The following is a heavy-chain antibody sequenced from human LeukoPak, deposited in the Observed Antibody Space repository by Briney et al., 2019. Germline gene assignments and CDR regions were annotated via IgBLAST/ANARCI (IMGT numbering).Heavy chain of an antibody. CDR2: IYYSGST. V-gene: IGHV4-59*01. CDR3: ARTSYGPKYYFDY. Sequence: SETLSLTCTVSGGSISSYYWSWIRQPPGKGLEWIGYIYYSGSTNYNPSLKSRVTKSVDTSKNQFSLKLSSVTAADTAVYYCARTSYGPKYYFDYWGQGTLVTVSS. J-gene: IGHJ4*02. D-gene: IGHD5-18*01. CDR1: GGSISSYY.